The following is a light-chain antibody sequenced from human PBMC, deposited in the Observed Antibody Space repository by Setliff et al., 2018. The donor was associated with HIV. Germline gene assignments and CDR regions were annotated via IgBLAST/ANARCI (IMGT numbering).Light chain of an antibody. V-gene: IGLV2-14*03. J-gene: IGLJ1*01. CDR2: DVS. CDR1: SSDVGGYNY. CDR3: SSYTSTSTLVV. Sequence: QSVLTQPASVSGSPGQSITISCTGTSSDVGGYNYVSWYQQHPGKAPKLRIYDVSNRPSGASNRFSGSKSGNTASLTISGLQAEDEADYYCSSYTSTSTLVVFGTGTKVTV.